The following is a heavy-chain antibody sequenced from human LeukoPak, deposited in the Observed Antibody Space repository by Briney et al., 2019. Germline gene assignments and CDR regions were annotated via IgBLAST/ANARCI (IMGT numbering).Heavy chain of an antibody. J-gene: IGHJ3*02. CDR1: GGSLSSGSYY. CDR2: SIYYSGSIYFSGSS. Sequence: SETLSLTCTVSGGSLSSGSYYWGWIRRPPGKGLEWIGSIYYSGSIYFSGSSDYNPSLKSRVTISVDTSKNQFSLKLSSVTAADTAVYYCASDNSYGSGLTRQFDIWGQGTMVTVSS. CDR3: ASDNSYGSGLTRQFDI. D-gene: IGHD3-10*01. V-gene: IGHV4-39*07.